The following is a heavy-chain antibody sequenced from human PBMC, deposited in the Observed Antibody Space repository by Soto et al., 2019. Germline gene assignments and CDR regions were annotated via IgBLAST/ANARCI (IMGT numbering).Heavy chain of an antibody. D-gene: IGHD3-16*01. J-gene: IGHJ4*02. Sequence: QEEVVESGGGVVQTGGSLRLSCVASGFSFSTYGMHWVRQAPGKGLDWVAVVSSDGTRKFYADSVNGRVTISRDNSKNTVFLEMNSLRGDDTAIYYCVKDFGLKSLWGQGTLVTVSP. CDR1: GFSFSTYG. CDR3: VKDFGLKSL. CDR2: VSSDGTRK. V-gene: IGHV3-30*18.